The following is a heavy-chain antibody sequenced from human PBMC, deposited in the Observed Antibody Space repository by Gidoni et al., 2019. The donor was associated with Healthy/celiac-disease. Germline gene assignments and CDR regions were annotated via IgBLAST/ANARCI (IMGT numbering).Heavy chain of an antibody. CDR1: GGSFSGYY. V-gene: IGHV4-34*01. Sequence: QVQLQQWGAGLLKPSETLSLTCAVYGGSFSGYYWSWIRQPPGKGLEWIGEINHSGSTNYNPSLKSRVTISVDTSKNQFSLKLSSVTAADTAVYYCARRSGIAVGKDGIDFDYWGQGTLVTVSS. CDR3: ARRSGIAVGKDGIDFDY. CDR2: INHSGST. D-gene: IGHD6-19*01. J-gene: IGHJ4*02.